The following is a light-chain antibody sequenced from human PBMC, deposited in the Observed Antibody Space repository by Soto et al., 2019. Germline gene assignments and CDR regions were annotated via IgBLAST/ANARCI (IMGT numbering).Light chain of an antibody. CDR2: GAS. Sequence: EIVLTQSPGTLSLSPGERATLSCRASQSVSSSYLAWYQQKPGQAPRLLIYGASSRATGIPDRFSGSGSGTDFTLTISRLEPEDFAVYYCQQFGSSYTFGQGTKLDIE. CDR1: QSVSSSY. J-gene: IGKJ2*01. CDR3: QQFGSSYT. V-gene: IGKV3-20*01.